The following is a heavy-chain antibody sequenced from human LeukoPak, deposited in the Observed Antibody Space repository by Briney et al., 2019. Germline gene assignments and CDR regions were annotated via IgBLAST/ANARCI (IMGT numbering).Heavy chain of an antibody. D-gene: IGHD3-22*01. Sequence: GGSLRLSCAASGFTFSSYEMNWVRQAPGKGLEWVSAISGSGGSTYYADSVKGRSTISRDNSKNTLYLQMNSLRAEDTAVYYCYIPYYDTSAYKGYWGQGTLVTVSS. J-gene: IGHJ4*02. CDR3: YIPYYDTSAYKGY. CDR2: ISGSGGST. V-gene: IGHV3-23*01. CDR1: GFTFSSYE.